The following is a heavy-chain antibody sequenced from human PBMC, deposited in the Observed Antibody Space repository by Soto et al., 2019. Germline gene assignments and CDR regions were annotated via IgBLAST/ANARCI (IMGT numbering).Heavy chain of an antibody. CDR2: IYGAGTA. J-gene: IGHJ4*02. CDR1: GFTVSNNY. V-gene: IGHV3-53*01. Sequence: HPGGSLRLSCSASGFTVSNNYMSWVRHVPGKGLEWVSVIYGAGTALYTDSVRGRFSLSRDNAKNTLYLQMNSLRAEDTAVYYCLIPARFGELFPSPSWGQGTLVTVSS. D-gene: IGHD3-10*01. CDR3: LIPARFGELFPSPS.